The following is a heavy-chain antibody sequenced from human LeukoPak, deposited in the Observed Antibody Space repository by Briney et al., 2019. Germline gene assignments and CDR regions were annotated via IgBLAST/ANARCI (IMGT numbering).Heavy chain of an antibody. CDR2: VNPIDGGT. Sequence: ASVKVSCKASGYTFTAYYMHWVRQAPGQGLEWMGWVNPIDGGTSYAQKFQGRVTMTWDTSITTGYMELSTLTSDDTAVYYCARDLDSSWTGYFQPWGQGTLVTVSS. CDR3: ARDLDSSWTGYFQP. V-gene: IGHV1-2*02. D-gene: IGHD6-13*01. J-gene: IGHJ1*01. CDR1: GYTFTAYY.